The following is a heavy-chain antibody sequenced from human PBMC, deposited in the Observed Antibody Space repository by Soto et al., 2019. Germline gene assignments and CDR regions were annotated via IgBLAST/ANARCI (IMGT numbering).Heavy chain of an antibody. CDR3: ARFPSGVVVIHAFDI. D-gene: IGHD2-21*01. CDR1: GGSFSGYY. V-gene: IGHV4-34*01. Sequence: PSETLSLTCAVYGGSFSGYYWSWIRQPPGKGLEWIGEINHSGSTNYNPSLKSRVTISVDTSKNQFSLKLSSVTAADTAVYYCARFPSGVVVIHAFDIWGQGTMVTVSS. CDR2: INHSGST. J-gene: IGHJ3*02.